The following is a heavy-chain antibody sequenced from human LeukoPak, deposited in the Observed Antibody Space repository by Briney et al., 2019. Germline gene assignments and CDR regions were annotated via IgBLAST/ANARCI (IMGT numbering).Heavy chain of an antibody. Sequence: SETLSLTCTVSGGSISSYYWGWIRQPPGKGLEWIGSIYYSGSTYYNPSLKSRVTISVDTSKNQFSLKLSSVTAADTAVYYCARVQWEPNNWFDPWGQGTLVTVSS. D-gene: IGHD1-26*01. V-gene: IGHV4-39*07. CDR3: ARVQWEPNNWFDP. CDR2: IYYSGST. J-gene: IGHJ5*02. CDR1: GGSISSYY.